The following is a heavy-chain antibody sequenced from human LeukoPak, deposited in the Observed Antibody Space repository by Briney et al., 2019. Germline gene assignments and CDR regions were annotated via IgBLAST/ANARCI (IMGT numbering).Heavy chain of an antibody. D-gene: IGHD3-10*01. Sequence: SETLSLTCAVSGGSISSSNWWSWVRQPPGKGLEGIGEIIHSGSTDYNPSLKSRVTISVDTSKNQFSLKLSSVTAADTAVYYCARRSAWYYYGSGSWFDPWGQGTLVTVSS. CDR2: IIHSGST. CDR1: GGSISSSNW. V-gene: IGHV4-4*02. CDR3: ARRSAWYYYGSGSWFDP. J-gene: IGHJ5*02.